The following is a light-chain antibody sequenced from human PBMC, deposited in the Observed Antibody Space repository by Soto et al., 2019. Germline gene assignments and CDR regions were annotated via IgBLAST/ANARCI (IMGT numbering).Light chain of an antibody. CDR1: QGISNW. Sequence: DIQMTQSPSSVSASVGDRVSITCRASQGISNWLAWYQQKPGRAPKLLIYNGSSLQSGVPSRFSGNGSGTDFTLTISSLQPEDVATYYCLQANSFPLTFGGGTKVEIK. CDR2: NGS. V-gene: IGKV1-12*01. CDR3: LQANSFPLT. J-gene: IGKJ4*01.